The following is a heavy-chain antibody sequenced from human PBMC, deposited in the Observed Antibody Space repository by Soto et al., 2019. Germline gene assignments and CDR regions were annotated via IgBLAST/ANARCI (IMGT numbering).Heavy chain of an antibody. CDR3: AKLGGNEAYFDY. Sequence: GGSLRLSCAASGFTFSSYGMHWVRQAPGKGLEWVAVISYDGSNKYYADSVKGRFTISRDNSKNTLYLQMNSLRAEDTAVYYCAKLGGNEAYFDYWGQGTLVTVSS. CDR2: ISYDGSNK. J-gene: IGHJ4*02. V-gene: IGHV3-30*18. D-gene: IGHD2-15*01. CDR1: GFTFSSYG.